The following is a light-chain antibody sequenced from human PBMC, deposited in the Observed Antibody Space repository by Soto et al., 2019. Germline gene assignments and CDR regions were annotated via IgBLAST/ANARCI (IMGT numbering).Light chain of an antibody. CDR1: QDISNY. CDR2: VAS. V-gene: IGKV1-33*01. J-gene: IGKJ4*01. Sequence: DIQMTQSPSSLSASGGDRVTTTCQASQDISNYLNWYQQKPGKAPKLLIYVASNLETGVPSRFSGSGSGTDFTFTISSLQPEDIATYYCQQYDNLRVTFGGGTKVEIK. CDR3: QQYDNLRVT.